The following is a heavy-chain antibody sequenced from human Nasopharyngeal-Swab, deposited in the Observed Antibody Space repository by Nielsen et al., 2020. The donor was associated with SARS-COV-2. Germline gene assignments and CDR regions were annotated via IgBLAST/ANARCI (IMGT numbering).Heavy chain of an antibody. CDR1: GFNFSSYW. CDR2: INSDGSST. Sequence: GESLQISCPASGFNFSSYWMHWVRQAPGKGLVLVSRINSDGSSTSYADSVRGRFTISRDNAKNTLYLQMNSLRAEDTAVYYCARGLGRGLLWFGELLKWGQGTLVTVSS. D-gene: IGHD3-10*01. J-gene: IGHJ4*02. CDR3: ARGLGRGLLWFGELLK. V-gene: IGHV3-74*01.